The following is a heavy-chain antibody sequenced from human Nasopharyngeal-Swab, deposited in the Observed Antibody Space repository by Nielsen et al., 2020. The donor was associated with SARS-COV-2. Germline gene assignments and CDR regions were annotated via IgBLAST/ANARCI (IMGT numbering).Heavy chain of an antibody. Sequence: ASVKVSCKASGYTFNNYYIHWVRQAPGQGLEWMGMINPGSGGTTYAQKFQGRDTMTRDTSTSTVFMDLSSLRSEDTAVYYCARRGRCSGSSCDMDVWGQGTTVTVSS. CDR3: ARRGRCSGSSCDMDV. CDR2: INPGSGGT. D-gene: IGHD2-2*01. CDR1: GYTFNNYY. J-gene: IGHJ6*02. V-gene: IGHV1-46*02.